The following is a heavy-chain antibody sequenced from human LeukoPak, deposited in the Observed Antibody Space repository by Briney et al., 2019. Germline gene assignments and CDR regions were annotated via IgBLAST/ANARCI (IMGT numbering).Heavy chain of an antibody. D-gene: IGHD2/OR15-2a*01. CDR1: GYNFPKSW. CDR3: ARPDYFASHD. CDR2: IYPDDSGI. V-gene: IGHV5-51*01. J-gene: IGHJ4*02. Sequence: GESLKISCKASGYNFPKSWIGWVRQMPGKGLEWMAIIYPDDSGIKYSPSFQGQVTISADRSINTAYLQWSSLRASDTAMYYCARPDYFASHDWGQGTLVTVSS.